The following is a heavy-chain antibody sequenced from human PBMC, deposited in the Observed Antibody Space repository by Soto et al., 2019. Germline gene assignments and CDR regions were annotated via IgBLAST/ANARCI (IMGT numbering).Heavy chain of an antibody. CDR3: ARGQEGIVATH. Sequence: QVHLQQWGAVLLKPSETLSLTCAVNGGSLTGYYWSWIRQPPGKGLEWIGEIKDGGVTNYSPSLKGXXTXSXXTSKNQFSLKLNSVTAADTAVYYCARGQEGIVATHWDQGTLVTVSS. CDR1: GGSLTGYY. CDR2: IKDGGVT. D-gene: IGHD5-12*01. V-gene: IGHV4-34*01. J-gene: IGHJ4*02.